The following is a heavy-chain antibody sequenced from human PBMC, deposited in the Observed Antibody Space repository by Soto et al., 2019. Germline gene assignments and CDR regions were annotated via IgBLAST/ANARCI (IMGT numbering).Heavy chain of an antibody. CDR3: AREETGNDALEI. D-gene: IGHD1-1*01. V-gene: IGHV4-31*11. Sequence: QLQLQESGPGLVKPSQTLSLTCAVSGGSLRSATYYWSWIRQHPGKGLEWIGYFYHSGSTYYKPSLRSRVTISLDTSKNQVSLNLRSVTDADTAIYYCAREETGNDALEIWGQGTLVTVSS. CDR1: GGSLRSATYY. J-gene: IGHJ3*02. CDR2: FYHSGST.